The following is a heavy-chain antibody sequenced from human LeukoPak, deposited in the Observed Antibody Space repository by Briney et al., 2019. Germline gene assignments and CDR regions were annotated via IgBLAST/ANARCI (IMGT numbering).Heavy chain of an antibody. Sequence: GRSLRLSCAASGFTFSSYAMHWVRQAPGKGLEWVAVISYDGNNKYYADSVKGRFTISRDNSKNTLYLQMNSLRAEDTAVYYCARDGHYYDSSGYYFRGVLDYWGQGTLVTVSS. CDR1: GFTFSSYA. CDR2: ISYDGNNK. J-gene: IGHJ4*02. D-gene: IGHD3-22*01. CDR3: ARDGHYYDSSGYYFRGVLDY. V-gene: IGHV3-30-3*01.